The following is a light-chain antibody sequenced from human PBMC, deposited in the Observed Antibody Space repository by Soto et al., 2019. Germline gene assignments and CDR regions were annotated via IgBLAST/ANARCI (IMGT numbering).Light chain of an antibody. CDR3: QQYNSYSEA. Sequence: DCRMTQSLSFVSATERDRVTLSCRASQGITSWLAWYQQKPGKAPKLLIYKASTLKSGVPSRFSGSGSGTEFTLTISSLQPDDFATYYCQQYNSYSEAFGQGTNVDI. CDR2: KAS. V-gene: IGKV1-5*03. CDR1: QGITSW. J-gene: IGKJ1*01.